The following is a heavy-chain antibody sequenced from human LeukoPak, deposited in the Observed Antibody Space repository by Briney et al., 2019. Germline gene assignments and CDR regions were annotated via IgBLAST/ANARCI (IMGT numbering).Heavy chain of an antibody. CDR3: ARHYNRDDLLAY. D-gene: IGHD1-20*01. CDR1: GGSISSSSYY. V-gene: IGHV4-39*01. CDR2: IYYSGST. Sequence: PSETLSLTCTVSGGSISSSSYYWGWIRQPPGKGLEWIGSIYYSGSTYYNPSLKSRVTISVDTSKNQFSLKLSSVTAADTAVYYCARHYNRDDLLAYWGQGTLVTVSS. J-gene: IGHJ4*02.